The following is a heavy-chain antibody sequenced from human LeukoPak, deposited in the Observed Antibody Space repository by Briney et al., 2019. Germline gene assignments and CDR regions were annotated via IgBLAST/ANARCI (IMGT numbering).Heavy chain of an antibody. CDR2: IRYSGHT. J-gene: IGHJ5*02. D-gene: IGHD1-1*01. V-gene: IGHV4-61*01. Sequence: SETLSLTCTVSGDSVSNDRYYWTWIRQSPGKGLEWIVYIRYSGHTNYNPSLDTRVTISLDASKNQLSLRLYSVTAADTAMYYCARYNWNTWFDPWGQGALVTVSS. CDR3: ARYNWNTWFDP. CDR1: GDSVSNDRYY.